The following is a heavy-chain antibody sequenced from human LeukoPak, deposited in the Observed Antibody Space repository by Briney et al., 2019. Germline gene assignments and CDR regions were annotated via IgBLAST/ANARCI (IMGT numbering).Heavy chain of an antibody. Sequence: PSETLSLTCTVSGGSISSGDYYWSWIRQPPGKGLEWIGYIYYSGSTYYNPSLKSRVTISVDTSKNQFSLKLSSVTAADTAVYYCARDVRDSSGYYFYFDYWGQGTLVTVSS. CDR3: ARDVRDSSGYYFYFDY. D-gene: IGHD3-22*01. CDR2: IYYSGST. J-gene: IGHJ4*02. CDR1: GGSISSGDYY. V-gene: IGHV4-30-4*01.